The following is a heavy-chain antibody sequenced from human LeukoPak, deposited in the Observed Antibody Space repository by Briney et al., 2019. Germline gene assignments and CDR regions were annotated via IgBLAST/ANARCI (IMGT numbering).Heavy chain of an antibody. CDR2: ISSSGSTI. J-gene: IGHJ4*02. CDR1: GFTFSDYY. Sequence: PGGSLRLSCAASGFTFSDYYMSWIRQAPGKGLEWVSYISSSGSTIYYADSVKGRFTISRDNAKNSLYLQMNSLRAEDTAVYYCARARYYDYVWGSPTPNYFDYWGQGTLVTVS. D-gene: IGHD3-16*01. CDR3: ARARYYDYVWGSPTPNYFDY. V-gene: IGHV3-11*01.